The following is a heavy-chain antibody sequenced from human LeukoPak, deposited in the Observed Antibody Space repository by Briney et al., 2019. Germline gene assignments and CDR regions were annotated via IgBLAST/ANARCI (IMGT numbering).Heavy chain of an antibody. D-gene: IGHD3-10*01. Sequence: ASVKLSCKVSGYTFTDYYMHWVQQAPGKGIEWMGLVDPEDGETIYAEKFQGRVTITANTSTDTAYMELSSLRSEDTAVYYCARMELELLWFGEDWFDPWGQGTLVTVSS. V-gene: IGHV1-69-2*01. CDR1: GYTFTDYY. CDR3: ARMELELLWFGEDWFDP. J-gene: IGHJ5*02. CDR2: VDPEDGET.